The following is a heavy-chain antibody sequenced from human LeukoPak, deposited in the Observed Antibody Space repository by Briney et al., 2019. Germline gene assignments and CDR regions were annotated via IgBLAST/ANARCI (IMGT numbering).Heavy chain of an antibody. D-gene: IGHD3-22*01. CDR2: VSWNGSRT. CDR3: ARSRKDYYDSSGTFDY. Sequence: PGGSLRLSCAASGFTFSNNDMNWVHQAPGKRLEWVSGVSWNGSRTHYADSVKGRFIISRDNSRNIRYLQTNSLRAEDTAVYYCARSRKDYYDSSGTFDYWGQGTLVTVSS. V-gene: IGHV3-35*01. J-gene: IGHJ4*02. CDR1: GFTFSNND.